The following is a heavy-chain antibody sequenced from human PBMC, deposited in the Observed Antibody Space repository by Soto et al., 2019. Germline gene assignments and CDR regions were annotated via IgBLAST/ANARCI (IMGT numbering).Heavy chain of an antibody. CDR1: GGSFSGHY. CDR3: ALALGPTTGLDY. J-gene: IGHJ4*02. CDR2: IFNSGTT. Sequence: TSETLSLTCAVYGGSFSGHYWTWIRQPPGKGLEWMGYIFNSGTTFYNPSLTSRLSISMDTSGNHFSLELRSVTAADTAVYYCALALGPTTGLDYWGQGTLVTVSS. D-gene: IGHD1-26*01. V-gene: IGHV4-34*09.